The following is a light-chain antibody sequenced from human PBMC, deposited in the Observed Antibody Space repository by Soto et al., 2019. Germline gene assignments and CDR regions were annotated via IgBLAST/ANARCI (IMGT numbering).Light chain of an antibody. CDR1: SGHSSCI. J-gene: IGLJ2*01. CDR3: ETWESNTRV. Sequence: QSALTQSSSASASLGPSVTLTCTLSSGHSSCIIAWHQQQPGKAPGYLMKLEGSGSYNKGSGVPDRFSGSSSGADRYLTISHLQVEDEADYYCETWESNTRVFGGGTKLTVL. V-gene: IGLV4-60*02. CDR2: LEGSGSY.